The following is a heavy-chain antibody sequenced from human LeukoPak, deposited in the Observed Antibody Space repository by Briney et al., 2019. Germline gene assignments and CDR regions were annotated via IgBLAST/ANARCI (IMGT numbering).Heavy chain of an antibody. Sequence: ASVKVSCKASGYTFNNYYMHWVRQAPGQGLEWMGWINPNSAGTKYLPQFQGRVTMTRDTSISTAYLELTSLRSDDTAVYYCAKPRAGDKDAFDIWGQGTMVIVSS. J-gene: IGHJ3*02. CDR1: GYTFNNYY. CDR2: INPNSAGT. V-gene: IGHV1-2*02. CDR3: AKPRAGDKDAFDI. D-gene: IGHD2-21*02.